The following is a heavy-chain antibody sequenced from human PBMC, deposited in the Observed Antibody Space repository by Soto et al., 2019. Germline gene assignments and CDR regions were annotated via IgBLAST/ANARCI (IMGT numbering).Heavy chain of an antibody. J-gene: IGHJ6*02. CDR3: AREYYGMDV. CDR2: TYQSGSA. CDR1: GGSISSGGYS. Sequence: SETLSLTCTVSGGSISSGGYSWTWLRQSPEKGLEWIGYTYQSGSAFYNPSLKSRVTISVDRSKNQFSLNLTSVTAADTAVYYCAREYYGMDVWGQGTKVTVYS. V-gene: IGHV4-30-2*06.